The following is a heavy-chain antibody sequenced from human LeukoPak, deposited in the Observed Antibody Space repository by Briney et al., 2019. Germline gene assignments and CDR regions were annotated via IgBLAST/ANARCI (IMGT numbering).Heavy chain of an antibody. V-gene: IGHV6-1*01. CDR2: TYYRSQWYN. CDR3: AREGYTSSWYGFLDWFDP. Sequence: SQTLSLTCAISGDSVSSNSAAWTWIRQSPLRGLEWLGRTYYRSQWYNDYAVSVRGRITISPDTSKNQFSLQLNSVTPEDTAVYYCAREGYTSSWYGFLDWFDPWGQGTLVTVSS. J-gene: IGHJ5*02. D-gene: IGHD6-13*01. CDR1: GDSVSSNSAA.